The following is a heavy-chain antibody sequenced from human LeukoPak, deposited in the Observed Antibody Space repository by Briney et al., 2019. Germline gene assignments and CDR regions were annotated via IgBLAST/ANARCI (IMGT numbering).Heavy chain of an antibody. Sequence: GGSLRLSCAASGFTFSRFSMKWVRQAPGKGLEWVSSISCSSSDKYYADSVKGRFTISRDNAKNSLYLQLNSLRAEDTAIYYCARVEGYCSGGSCYGMDVWGQGTTVTVSS. CDR1: GFTFSRFS. V-gene: IGHV3-21*01. CDR3: ARVEGYCSGGSCYGMDV. J-gene: IGHJ6*02. D-gene: IGHD2-15*01. CDR2: ISCSSSDK.